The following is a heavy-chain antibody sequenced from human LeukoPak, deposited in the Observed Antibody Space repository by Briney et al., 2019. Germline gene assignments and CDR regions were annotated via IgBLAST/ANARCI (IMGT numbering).Heavy chain of an antibody. D-gene: IGHD3-22*01. Sequence: AGGSLRLSCVASGFSVSTNCMNWVRQAPGKGPEWVSVLYDSNENFYLAAVEGRFFISRDSPTNTLYLQMNSLRPEDTAVYYCARGLSGHSIFGSGLSDYWGRGTLVTVSS. CDR1: GFSVSTNC. J-gene: IGHJ4*02. V-gene: IGHV3-53*05. CDR2: LYDSNEN. CDR3: ARGLSGHSIFGSGLSDY.